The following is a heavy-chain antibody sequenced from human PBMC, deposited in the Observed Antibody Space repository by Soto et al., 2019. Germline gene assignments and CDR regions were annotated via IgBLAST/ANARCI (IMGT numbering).Heavy chain of an antibody. Sequence: ASVKVSCKASGYTLSDYYLQWVRQAPGQGLEWMGWINPNSGDTNYAQKFQGRVTLTRDTSINTAYMELTSLKSDDTAVYYCSREGGGIAAAGAADDSFDIWRQGPMVTVS. D-gene: IGHD6-13*01. CDR2: INPNSGDT. CDR1: GYTLSDYY. J-gene: IGHJ3*02. V-gene: IGHV1-2*02. CDR3: SREGGGIAAAGAADDSFDI.